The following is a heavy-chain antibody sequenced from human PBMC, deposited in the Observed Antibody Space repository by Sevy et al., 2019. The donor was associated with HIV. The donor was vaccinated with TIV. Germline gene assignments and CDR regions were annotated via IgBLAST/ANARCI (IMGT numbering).Heavy chain of an antibody. CDR3: AKDLYYDILTGDATDAFDM. CDR2: ISYDGGKK. V-gene: IGHV3-30*18. J-gene: IGHJ3*02. Sequence: GGSLRLSCAVSGFTFNAYDMHWVRQAPGKGLEYMALISYDGGKKYYADSVKGRFTISRDNSENTLYLLMNNLRAEDTAVYYCAKDLYYDILTGDATDAFDMWGQGTMVTVSS. D-gene: IGHD3-9*01. CDR1: GFTFNAYD.